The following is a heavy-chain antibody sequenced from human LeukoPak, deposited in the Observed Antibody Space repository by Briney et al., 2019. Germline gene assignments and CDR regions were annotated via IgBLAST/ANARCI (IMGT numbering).Heavy chain of an antibody. D-gene: IGHD4-17*01. Sequence: ASVKVSCKASGGTFSSYAISWVRQAPGRGLEWMGRIIPILGIANYAQKFQGRVTITADKSTSTAYMELSSLRYEDTAVYYCAREPTTVTTGEYGMDVWGQGPTVTVSS. CDR3: AREPTTVTTGEYGMDV. CDR2: IIPILGIA. J-gene: IGHJ6*02. V-gene: IGHV1-69*04. CDR1: GGTFSSYA.